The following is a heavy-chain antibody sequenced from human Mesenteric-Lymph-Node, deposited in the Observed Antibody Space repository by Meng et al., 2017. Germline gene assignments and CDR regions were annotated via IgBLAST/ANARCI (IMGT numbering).Heavy chain of an antibody. CDR2: IYYSGST. J-gene: IGHJ4*02. D-gene: IGHD3-16*01. CDR3: ARHVCRGTSCHLYNFDY. CDR1: GGSITTYY. V-gene: IGHV4-59*01. Sequence: SETLSLTCTVSGGSITTYYWSWIRQSPGMGLEWIGFIYYSGSTSYNPSLESRVAISIDTSKKQFSLRLNSVTAADTAVYYCARHVCRGTSCHLYNFDYWGQGTLVTFSS.